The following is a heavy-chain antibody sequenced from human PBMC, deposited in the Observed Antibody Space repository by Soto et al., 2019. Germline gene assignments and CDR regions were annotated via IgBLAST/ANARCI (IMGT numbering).Heavy chain of an antibody. CDR3: ARERLDYDFWSGYYTYYYYGMDV. J-gene: IGHJ6*02. CDR1: GFTFSSYW. CDR2: IKQDGSEK. V-gene: IGHV3-7*01. Sequence: GGSLRLSCAASGFTFSSYWMSWVRQAPGKGLEWVANIKQDGSEKYYVDSVKGRFTISRDNAKNSLYLQMNSLRAEDTAVYYCARERLDYDFWSGYYTYYYYGMDVWGQGTTVTVSS. D-gene: IGHD3-3*01.